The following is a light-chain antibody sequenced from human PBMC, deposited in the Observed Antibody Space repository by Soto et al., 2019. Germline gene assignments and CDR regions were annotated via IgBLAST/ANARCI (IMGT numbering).Light chain of an antibody. CDR1: QSVSSSY. Sequence: EVVLTQSPDTLCLSPGERVTLACRASQSVSSSYVAWYQQKPGQAPRLLLYWASSRATCSPDRFSGSGSGTDFTLTISRLEPEDFAVYYCQQYGSAQWTFGQGTKVDI. CDR3: QQYGSAQWT. J-gene: IGKJ1*01. CDR2: WAS. V-gene: IGKV3-20*01.